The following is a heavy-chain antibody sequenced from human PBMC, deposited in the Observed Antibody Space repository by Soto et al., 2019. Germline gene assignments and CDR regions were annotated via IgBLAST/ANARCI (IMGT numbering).Heavy chain of an antibody. Sequence: QVQLVQSGAEVKKPGASVKVSCKASGYTFTSYDINWVRQATGQGLEWMGWMNPNSGNTGYAQKFQGRDTMTRNTSISTAYMELSSLRSEGTAVYYCARVSIQLKRGFTEDDYRMDVCCQGTTVTVSS. CDR1: GYTFTSYD. CDR2: MNPNSGNT. CDR3: ARVSIQLKRGFTEDDYRMDV. D-gene: IGHD1-1*01. V-gene: IGHV1-8*01. J-gene: IGHJ6*02.